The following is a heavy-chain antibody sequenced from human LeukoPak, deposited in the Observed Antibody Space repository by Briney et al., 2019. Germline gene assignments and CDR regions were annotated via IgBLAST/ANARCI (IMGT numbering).Heavy chain of an antibody. CDR1: GFTFDDYA. CDR2: ISWNSGSI. D-gene: IGHD3-10*01. CDR3: AKDGQLWFGELSFDY. J-gene: IGHJ4*02. V-gene: IGHV3-9*01. Sequence: GGSLRLSCAASGFTFDDYAMHWVRQAPGKGLEWVSGISWNSGSIGYVDSVKGRFTISRDNAKNSLYLQMNSLRAEDTALYYCAKDGQLWFGELSFDYWGQGTLVTVSS.